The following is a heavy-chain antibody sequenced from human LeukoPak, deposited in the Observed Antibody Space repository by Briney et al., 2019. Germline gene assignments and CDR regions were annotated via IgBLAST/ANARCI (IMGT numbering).Heavy chain of an antibody. CDR1: GGSISSSSYY. V-gene: IGHV4-39*07. CDR2: IYYSGST. J-gene: IGHJ4*02. D-gene: IGHD3-3*01. Sequence: SETLSLTCTVSGGSISSSSYYWGWIRQPPGKGLEWIGSIYYSGSTYYDPSLKSRVTISVDTSKNQFSLKLSSVTAADTAVYYCARMGNGIFGVVIRGAIDYWGQGTLVTVSS. CDR3: ARMGNGIFGVVIRGAIDY.